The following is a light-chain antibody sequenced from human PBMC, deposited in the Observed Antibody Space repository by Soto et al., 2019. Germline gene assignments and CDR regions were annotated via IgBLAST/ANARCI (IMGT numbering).Light chain of an antibody. Sequence: SALTQTASLSVPPGQSVTISRTATSSDVGGDNYVSLYQQHPDKGPRSMTYHVSKRPSGDSTRFSGSQSGNTASLTTSGIQAEDEADYYCCSYTTSNTRQIGFGTGTTVTVL. V-gene: IGLV2-14*01. J-gene: IGLJ1*01. CDR1: SSDVGGDNY. CDR3: CSYTTSNTRQIG. CDR2: HVS.